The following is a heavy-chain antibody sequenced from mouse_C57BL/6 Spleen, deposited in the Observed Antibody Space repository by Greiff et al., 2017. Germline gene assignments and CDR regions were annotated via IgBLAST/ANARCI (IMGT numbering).Heavy chain of an antibody. Sequence: EVMLVESGEGLVKPGGSLKLSCAASGFTFSSYAMSWVRQTPEKRLEWVAYISSGGDYIYYADTVKGRFTISSDNARNTLYLQMSSLKSEDTAMYYCTREGDYDFYAMDYWGQGTSVTVSS. CDR3: TREGDYDFYAMDY. V-gene: IGHV5-9-1*02. CDR2: ISSGGDYI. CDR1: GFTFSSYA. D-gene: IGHD2-4*01. J-gene: IGHJ4*01.